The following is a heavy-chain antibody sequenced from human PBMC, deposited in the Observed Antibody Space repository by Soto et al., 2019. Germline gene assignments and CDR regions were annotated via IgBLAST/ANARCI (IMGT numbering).Heavy chain of an antibody. V-gene: IGHV2-5*02. CDR1: GFSLSTSGVG. J-gene: IGHJ5*02. CDR3: AHSLPPHYDFWSGYQFDP. Sequence: QITLKESGPTLVKPTQPLTLTCTFSGFSLSTSGVGVGWIRQPPGKALEWLALIYWDDDKRYSPSLKSRLTITKDTSKNQVVLTMTNMDPVDTATYYCAHSLPPHYDFWSGYQFDPWGQGTLVTVSS. D-gene: IGHD3-3*01. CDR2: IYWDDDK.